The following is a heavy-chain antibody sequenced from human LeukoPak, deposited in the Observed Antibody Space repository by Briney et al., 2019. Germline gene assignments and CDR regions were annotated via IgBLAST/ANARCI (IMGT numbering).Heavy chain of an antibody. V-gene: IGHV3-30*04. J-gene: IGHJ4*02. D-gene: IGHD3-22*01. CDR2: ISYDGSNK. CDR3: AREAQWLLRAGSYYFDY. Sequence: QSGGSLRLSCAASGFIFSSYAMHWVRQAPGKGLEWVAVISYDGSNKYYVDSVKGRFTISRDNSENTVYLQVNSLRVEDTAVYYCAREAQWLLRAGSYYFDYWGQGTLVTVSS. CDR1: GFIFSSYA.